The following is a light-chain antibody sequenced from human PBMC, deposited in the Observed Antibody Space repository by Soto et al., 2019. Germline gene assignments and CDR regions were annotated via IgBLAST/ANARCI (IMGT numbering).Light chain of an antibody. J-gene: IGKJ1*01. Sequence: DIQMTQSPSTLSASVGDRVTITCRASQSISNWLAWYQQKPGKAPKLLIYKASSLESGVPSRFSGSGSGTEFTLTISSLQPDDFATYYCQQYNSSCGQWTKVEIK. CDR2: KAS. CDR3: QQYNSS. V-gene: IGKV1-5*03. CDR1: QSISNW.